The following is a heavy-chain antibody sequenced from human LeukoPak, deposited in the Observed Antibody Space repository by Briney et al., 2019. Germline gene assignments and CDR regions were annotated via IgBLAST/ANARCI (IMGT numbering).Heavy chain of an antibody. CDR1: GGSISTYY. J-gene: IGHJ4*02. D-gene: IGHD6-19*01. CDR3: ARAPEFSSGWLLDC. Sequence: SETLSLTCSVSGGSISTYYGTWIRLSAGKGLEWIGRIHTSRSTNYNPSLKSRVTMSVDTSKNQFSLKVTSVSAADAGVYYCARAPEFSSGWLLDCWGQGSLVTVSS. V-gene: IGHV4-4*07. CDR2: IHTSRST.